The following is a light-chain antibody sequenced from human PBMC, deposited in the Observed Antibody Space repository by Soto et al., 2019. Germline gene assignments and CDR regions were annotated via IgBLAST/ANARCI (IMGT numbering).Light chain of an antibody. CDR1: SSDVGGYNY. J-gene: IGLJ1*01. CDR2: DVT. CDR3: CSYAGSYTFYV. V-gene: IGLV2-11*01. Sequence: QSALTQPRSVSGSPGQSVTISCSGTSSDVGGYNYVSWYQQYPGAAPKLMIYDVTMRPSGVPYRFSGSKSGNTASLTISGLQGEDEADYYCCSYAGSYTFYVFGGGTKVTVL.